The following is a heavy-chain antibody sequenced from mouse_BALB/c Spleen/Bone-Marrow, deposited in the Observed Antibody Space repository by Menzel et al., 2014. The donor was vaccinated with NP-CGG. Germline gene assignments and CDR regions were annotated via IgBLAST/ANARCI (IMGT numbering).Heavy chain of an antibody. V-gene: IGHV1-69*02. J-gene: IGHJ3*01. CDR2: IYPSGSYT. CDR1: GYTFTSYW. D-gene: IGHD2-4*01. Sequence: QVQLRQSGAELVRPGASVKLSCKASGYTFTSYWINWVKQRPGQGLEWIGNIYPSGSYTNYNQKFKDKATLTVDKSSSTAYMQLSSPTSGDSAVYYRTRYDYDWFAYWGRGTLVTVSA. CDR3: TRYDYDWFAY.